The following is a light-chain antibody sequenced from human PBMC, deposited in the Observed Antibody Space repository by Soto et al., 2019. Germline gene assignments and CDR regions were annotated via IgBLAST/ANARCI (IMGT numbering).Light chain of an antibody. CDR2: EGS. CDR1: SSDVGSYNL. Sequence: QLVLTQPASVSGSPGQSITISCTGSSSDVGSYNLVSWYQQHPGKAPKLIIYEGSKRPSGVSNRFSGSKSGNTASLTISGLQGEDEAYYYCCSYAGSSALFFGGGTKLTVL. J-gene: IGLJ2*01. V-gene: IGLV2-23*01. CDR3: CSYAGSSALF.